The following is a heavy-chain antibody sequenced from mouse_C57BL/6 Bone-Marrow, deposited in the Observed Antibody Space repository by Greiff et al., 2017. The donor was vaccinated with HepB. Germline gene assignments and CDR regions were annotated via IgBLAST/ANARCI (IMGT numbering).Heavy chain of an antibody. CDR1: GYTFTSYW. V-gene: IGHV1-69*01. CDR2: IDPSDSYT. Sequence: VQLQQPGAELVMPGASVKLSCKASGYTFTSYWMHWVKQRPGQGLEWIGEIDPSDSYTNYNQKFKGKSTLTVDKSSSTAYMQLSSLTSEDSAVYYCAREYYYGLWYFDVWGTGTTVTVSS. J-gene: IGHJ1*03. CDR3: AREYYYGLWYFDV. D-gene: IGHD1-1*01.